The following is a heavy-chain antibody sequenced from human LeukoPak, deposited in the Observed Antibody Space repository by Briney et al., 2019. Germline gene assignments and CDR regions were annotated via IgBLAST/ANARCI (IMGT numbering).Heavy chain of an antibody. CDR1: RFTFSSYG. CDR3: AKDQWIEQMLGSHCDY. V-gene: IGHV3-30*02. D-gene: IGHD5-12*01. J-gene: IGHJ4*02. CDR2: IRYDGSNS. Sequence: GGSLRLSCVGSRFTFSSYGMHWVRQAPGEGLEWVAFIRYDGSNSYYIDSVKGRFTISRDNSKNTLYLQMNSLRAEDTAVYYCAKDQWIEQMLGSHCDYWGQGTLVTVSS.